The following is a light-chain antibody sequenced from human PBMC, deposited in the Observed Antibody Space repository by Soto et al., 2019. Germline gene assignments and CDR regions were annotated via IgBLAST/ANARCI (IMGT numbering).Light chain of an antibody. V-gene: IGKV1-39*01. CDR1: QSISRY. CDR2: AAS. CDR3: HQIYRR. J-gene: IGKJ4*01. Sequence: DIPMTQSPSSLSASVGDRVTITCRASQSISRYLNWYQQKPGNAPKLLIYAASSLQSGVSSRFSGSGSGTASTPPISRLHPEVFAISTCHQIYRRFGKGTRG.